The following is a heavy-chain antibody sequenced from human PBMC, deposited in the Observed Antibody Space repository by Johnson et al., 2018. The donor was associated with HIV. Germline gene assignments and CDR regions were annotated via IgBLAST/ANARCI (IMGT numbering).Heavy chain of an antibody. CDR2: ISGSGSRT. CDR3: AKGKDIVVVPTADDAFDI. J-gene: IGHJ3*02. D-gene: IGHD2-2*01. Sequence: EVQVLESGGGLVQSGGSLRLSCAASGFTFSYYAMSWVRQAPGKGLEWVSGISGSGSRTYYADSVKGRLTILRDNSKNMLYLQMNSLRAEDTAVYYCAKGKDIVVVPTADDAFDIWGQGTVVTVSS. CDR1: GFTFSYYA. V-gene: IGHV3-23*01.